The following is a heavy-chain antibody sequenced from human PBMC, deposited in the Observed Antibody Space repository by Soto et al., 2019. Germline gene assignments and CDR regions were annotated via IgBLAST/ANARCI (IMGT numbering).Heavy chain of an antibody. CDR3: AHSFYSSSGLVSCLDY. V-gene: IGHV2-5*01. J-gene: IGHJ4*02. Sequence: SGPTLVNPTQTLTLTCTFSGFSLSTSGVGVGWIRQPPGKALEWLALIYWNDDKRYSPSLKSRLTITKDTSKNQVVLTMTNMDPVDTATYYCAHSFYSSSGLVSCLDYWGQGTLVTVSS. D-gene: IGHD6-6*01. CDR2: IYWNDDK. CDR1: GFSLSTSGVG.